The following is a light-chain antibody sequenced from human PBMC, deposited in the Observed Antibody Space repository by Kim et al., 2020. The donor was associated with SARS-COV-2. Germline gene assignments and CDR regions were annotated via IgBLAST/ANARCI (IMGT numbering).Light chain of an antibody. CDR1: QGIGNF. Sequence: DIQMTQSPSSLSASVGDRVTITCRASQGIGNFLAWYQQKPGKVPKLLMYGTSTFQSGVPSRFSGSGSGKDFTLTISSLRPEDVATFYCQKYNSAPFTFGPGTKVDIK. CDR2: GTS. J-gene: IGKJ3*01. CDR3: QKYNSAPFT. V-gene: IGKV1-27*01.